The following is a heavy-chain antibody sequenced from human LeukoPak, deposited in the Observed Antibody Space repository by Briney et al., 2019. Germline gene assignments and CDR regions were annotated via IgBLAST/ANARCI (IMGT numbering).Heavy chain of an antibody. CDR3: ARTSEGGCSSTSCYRPWNSRYNWFDP. D-gene: IGHD2-2*01. J-gene: IGHJ5*02. CDR1: GGSISSYY. CDR2: IYTSGST. V-gene: IGHV4-4*07. Sequence: SETLSLTCTVSGGSISSYYWSWIRQPAGKGLEWIGRIYTSGSTNYNPSLKSRVTMSVDTSKNQFSLKLSSVTAADTAVYYCARTSEGGCSSTSCYRPWNSRYNWFDPWGQGTLVTVSS.